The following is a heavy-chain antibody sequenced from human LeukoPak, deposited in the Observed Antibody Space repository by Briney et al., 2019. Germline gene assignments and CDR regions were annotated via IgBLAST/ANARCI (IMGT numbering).Heavy chain of an antibody. CDR1: GFTFSNYW. D-gene: IGHD2-15*01. Sequence: PGGSLRLSCTASGFTFSNYWMSWVRQAPGKGLEWVANIKQDGSDMDYVDSVKGRLTISRDNSNNTVYLQMNSLRVDDTAVYYCAKPHTPYCSGGTCYLFDYWGQGTLVTVSS. CDR3: AKPHTPYCSGGTCYLFDY. J-gene: IGHJ4*02. CDR2: IKQDGSDM. V-gene: IGHV3-7*03.